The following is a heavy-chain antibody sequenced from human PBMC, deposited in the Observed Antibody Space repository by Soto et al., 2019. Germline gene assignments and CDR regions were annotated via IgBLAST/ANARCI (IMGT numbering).Heavy chain of an antibody. Sequence: QVQLVQSGAEVRKPGSSVKVSCKASGGTFSSYAISWVRQAPGQGLEWMGGIIPIFGTANYAQKFQGRVTITADESTSTAYMELSSLRSEDTAVYYCAREFAQAAASTGSFDYWGQGTLVTVSS. CDR2: IIPIFGTA. D-gene: IGHD6-13*01. CDR3: AREFAQAAASTGSFDY. V-gene: IGHV1-69*01. J-gene: IGHJ4*02. CDR1: GGTFSSYA.